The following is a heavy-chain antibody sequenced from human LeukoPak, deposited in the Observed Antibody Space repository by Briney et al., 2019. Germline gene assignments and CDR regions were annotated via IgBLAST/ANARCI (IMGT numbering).Heavy chain of an antibody. J-gene: IGHJ4*02. CDR3: AKDVKSDGVWDVDH. Sequence: GRSLRLSCAGYGFNFRAYTMNWVRQAPGQGLEWVSGIYGSGEGQTFYADSVRGRFTISRDDSRNLVFLHMDSLRVEDTALYYCAKDVKSDGVWDVDHWGRGTLVTVSS. CDR1: GFNFRAYT. V-gene: IGHV3-23*01. CDR2: IYGSGEGQT. D-gene: IGHD4-17*01.